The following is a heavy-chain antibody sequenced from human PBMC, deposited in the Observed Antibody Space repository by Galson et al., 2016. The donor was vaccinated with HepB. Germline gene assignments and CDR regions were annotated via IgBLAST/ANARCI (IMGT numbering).Heavy chain of an antibody. V-gene: IGHV2-70*11. CDR1: GFSLNTSGMC. J-gene: IGHJ4*02. D-gene: IGHD1-26*01. Sequence: PALVKPTQTLTLTCTFSGFSLNTSGMCVNWIRHPPGKALEWLARIDWDDDKYYSTSLKPRLTITKDTSKNQVVLTLTNMDPVDTATYSCARDRVGATSAFDYWGQGTLVTVSS. CDR3: ARDRVGATSAFDY. CDR2: IDWDDDK.